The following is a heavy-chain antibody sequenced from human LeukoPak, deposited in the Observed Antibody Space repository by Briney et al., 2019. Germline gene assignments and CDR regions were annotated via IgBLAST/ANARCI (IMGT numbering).Heavy chain of an antibody. CDR1: GFTFSSYG. Sequence: GGSLRLSCAASGFTFSSYGMHWVRQAPGKGLEWVAVISYDGSNKYYADSVKGRFTISRDNSKNTLYLQMNSLRAEDTAVYYCAKGGMAARRGTKQFDYWGQGTLVTVSS. D-gene: IGHD6-6*01. CDR2: ISYDGSNK. J-gene: IGHJ4*02. CDR3: AKGGMAARRGTKQFDY. V-gene: IGHV3-30*18.